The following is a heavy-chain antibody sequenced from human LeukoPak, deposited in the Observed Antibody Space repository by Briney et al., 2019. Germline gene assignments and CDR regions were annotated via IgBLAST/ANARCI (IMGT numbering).Heavy chain of an antibody. CDR3: ARVGCSGGSCYSTVGY. J-gene: IGHJ4*02. CDR1: GFTFSSYW. CDR2: INSDGSST. Sequence: GGSLRLSCAASGFTFSSYWMHWVRQAPGKGLVWVSRINSDGSSTSYADSVKGRFTISRDNAKNTLYLQMNSLRAEDTAVYYRARVGCSGGSCYSTVGYWGQGTLVTVSS. V-gene: IGHV3-74*01. D-gene: IGHD2-15*01.